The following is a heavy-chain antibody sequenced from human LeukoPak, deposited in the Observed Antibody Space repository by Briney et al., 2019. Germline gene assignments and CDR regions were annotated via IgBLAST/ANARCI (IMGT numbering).Heavy chain of an antibody. CDR2: IYTSGST. D-gene: IGHD3-10*01. CDR1: GGSISSYY. V-gene: IGHV4-4*07. Sequence: NPSETLSLTCTVSGGSISSYYWSWIRQPAGKGLEWIGRIYTSGSTNYNPSLKSRVTMSVDTSKDQFSLKLSSVTAADTAVYYCAREKGSGSPYGWFDPWGQGTLVTVSS. J-gene: IGHJ5*02. CDR3: AREKGSGSPYGWFDP.